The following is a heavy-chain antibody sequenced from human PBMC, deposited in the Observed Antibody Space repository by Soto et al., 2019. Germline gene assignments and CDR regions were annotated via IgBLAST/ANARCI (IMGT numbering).Heavy chain of an antibody. CDR1: GFTFSSYS. CDR3: SSIPFPHYYDSSGYYYGVDY. V-gene: IGHV3-21*01. CDR2: ISSSSSYI. J-gene: IGHJ4*02. Sequence: EVSLRLSCAPSGFTFSSYSMNWVRQALGKGLEWVSSISSSSSYIYYADSVKGRFTISRDNAKNSLYLQMNSLRAEDTAVYYCSSIPFPHYYDSSGYYYGVDYWGQGT. D-gene: IGHD3-22*01.